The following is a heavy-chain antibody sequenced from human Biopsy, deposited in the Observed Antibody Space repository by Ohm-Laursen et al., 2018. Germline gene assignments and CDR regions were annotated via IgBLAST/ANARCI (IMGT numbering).Heavy chain of an antibody. CDR1: DGSISNIINY. J-gene: IGHJ4*02. CDR2: IYHTGIT. CDR3: ARHSFGSGRGF. V-gene: IGHV4-39*01. D-gene: IGHD3-10*01. Sequence: PPGTLSLTCTVTDGSISNIINYWGWIRQPLGKGLEWLGSIYHTGITDYNPSLKSRVTISVYTSNTQFSLRLSSLTAADTAVYYCARHSFGSGRGFWGQGTLVTVSS.